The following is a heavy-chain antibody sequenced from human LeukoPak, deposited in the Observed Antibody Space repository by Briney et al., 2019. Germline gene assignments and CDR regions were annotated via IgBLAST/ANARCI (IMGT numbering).Heavy chain of an antibody. CDR3: TRDREHGIQDS. Sequence: SETLSLTCTVSGGSFTDYYWGWIRQPPGEGLEWIGSIYYRGNTFYNPSLRNRVSISIDTSKGRFSLNLNSVTAADTAVYFCTRDREHGIQDSWGQGTLVTVS. CDR1: GGSFTDYY. V-gene: IGHV4-39*07. D-gene: IGHD1-26*01. J-gene: IGHJ4*02. CDR2: IYYRGNT.